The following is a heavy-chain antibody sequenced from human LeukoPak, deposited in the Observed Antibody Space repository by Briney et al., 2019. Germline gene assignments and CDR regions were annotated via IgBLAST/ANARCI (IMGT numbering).Heavy chain of an antibody. V-gene: IGHV6-1*01. CDR2: TYYRSKWYN. D-gene: IGHD2-2*01. Sequence: SQTLSLTCAISGDSVSSNSAAWNWIRQSPSRGLEWLGKTYYRSKWYNDYAVSVKSRITVNPDTSKNQFSLHLNSVTPEDTAVYYCARRLTQYDCFDPWGQGILVTVSS. CDR3: ARRLTQYDCFDP. CDR1: GDSVSSNSAA. J-gene: IGHJ5*02.